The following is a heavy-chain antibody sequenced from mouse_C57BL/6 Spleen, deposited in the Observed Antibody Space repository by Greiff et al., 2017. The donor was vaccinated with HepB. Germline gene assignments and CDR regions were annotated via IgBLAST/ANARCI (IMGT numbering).Heavy chain of an antibody. Sequence: VKVVESGPGLVQPSQSLSITCTVSGFSLTSYGVHWVRQSPGKGLEWLGVIWRGGSTDYNAAFMSRLSITKDNSKSQVFFKMNSLQADDTAIYYCAKSTPLYYDYDDYAMDYWGQGTSVTVSS. V-gene: IGHV2-5*01. CDR2: IWRGGST. J-gene: IGHJ4*01. CDR3: AKSTPLYYDYDDYAMDY. D-gene: IGHD2-4*01. CDR1: GFSLTSYG.